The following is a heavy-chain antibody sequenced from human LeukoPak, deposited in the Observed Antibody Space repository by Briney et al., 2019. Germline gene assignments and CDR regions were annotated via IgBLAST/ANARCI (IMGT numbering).Heavy chain of an antibody. CDR3: ARGALYCSSTSCSPDY. J-gene: IGHJ4*02. CDR1: GYTFTSYG. V-gene: IGHV1-18*01. Sequence: GASVKVSCKASGYTFTSYGISWVRQAPGQGLEWMGWISAYNGNTNYAQKLQGRVTMTTDTSTSTAYMELRSLRSDDTAVYYCARGALYCSSTSCSPDYWGQGTLVTVSS. D-gene: IGHD2-2*01. CDR2: ISAYNGNT.